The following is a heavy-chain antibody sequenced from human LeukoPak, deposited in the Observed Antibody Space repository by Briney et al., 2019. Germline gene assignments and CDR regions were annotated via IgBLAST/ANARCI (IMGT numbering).Heavy chain of an antibody. J-gene: IGHJ4*02. CDR3: ARGPHCNNGVCYYFDA. Sequence: PSETLSLTCTVSGGSISSYYWSWIRQPPGKGLEWIGYIYYSGTTSYNPSLKSRVTISVDTSKNQFSLKLSSVTAADTAVYYCARGPHCNNGVCYYFDAWGQGTLVTVSS. D-gene: IGHD2-8*01. CDR2: IYYSGTT. V-gene: IGHV4-59*01. CDR1: GGSISSYY.